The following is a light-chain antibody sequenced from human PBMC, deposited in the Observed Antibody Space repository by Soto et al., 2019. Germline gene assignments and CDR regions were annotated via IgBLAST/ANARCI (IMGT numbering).Light chain of an antibody. CDR3: QQYESSPYT. Sequence: EVVLAQSPGTLSLSPGERATLSCRASQTVSSDYVAWYQQRAGQAPRLLLYGASTRASGIPDRFSGSGSGTDFTLTITRLEPEDFAVYHCQQYESSPYTFGQGTKLEFK. CDR1: QTVSSDY. V-gene: IGKV3-20*01. J-gene: IGKJ2*01. CDR2: GAS.